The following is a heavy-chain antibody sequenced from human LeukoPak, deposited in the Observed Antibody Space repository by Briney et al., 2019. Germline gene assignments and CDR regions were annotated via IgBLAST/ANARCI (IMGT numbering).Heavy chain of an antibody. CDR1: GFTFSSYG. V-gene: IGHV3-23*01. D-gene: IGHD5-18*01. J-gene: IGHJ4*02. Sequence: TGRSLRLSCAASGFTFSSYGMSWVRQAPGKGLEWVSAISGSGGSTYYADSVKGRFTISRDNSKNTLYLQMNSLRAEDTAVYYCAKLGQLWLLSYFDYWGQGTLVTVSS. CDR3: AKLGQLWLLSYFDY. CDR2: ISGSGGST.